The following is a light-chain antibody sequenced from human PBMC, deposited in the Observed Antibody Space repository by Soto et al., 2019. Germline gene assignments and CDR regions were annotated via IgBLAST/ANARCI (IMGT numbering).Light chain of an antibody. CDR1: QDISSN. J-gene: IGKJ5*01. CDR3: QQANSLSIT. CDR2: AAS. V-gene: IGKV1-12*01. Sequence: DIQMTQSPSSVSGSVGDRVIISCRASQDISSNLAWYQQRPGKAPKLLIYAASTLQTGVPSRFSGSGSGTDFTLTSSGLQPEDFGTYYCQQANSLSITFGQGTRLEIK.